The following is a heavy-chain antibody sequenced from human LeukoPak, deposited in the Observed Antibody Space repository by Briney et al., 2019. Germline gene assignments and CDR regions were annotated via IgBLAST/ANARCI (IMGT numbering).Heavy chain of an antibody. V-gene: IGHV4-34*01. CDR3: ARVLYYDSSGYPYY. CDR1: GGSFSGYY. CDR2: INHSGST. Sequence: SETLSLTCAVYGGSFSGYYWSWIRQPPGRGLEWIGEINHSGSTNYNPSLKSRVTISVDTSKNQFSLKLSSVTAADTAVYYCARVLYYDSSGYPYYWGQGTLVTVSS. J-gene: IGHJ4*02. D-gene: IGHD3-22*01.